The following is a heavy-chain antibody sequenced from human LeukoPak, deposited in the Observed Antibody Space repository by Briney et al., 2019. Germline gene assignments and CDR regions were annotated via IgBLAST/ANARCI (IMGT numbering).Heavy chain of an antibody. CDR2: ISYDGSNK. CDR1: GFTFSSYA. V-gene: IGHV3-30*01. CDR3: ARDHGGTYYFDY. J-gene: IGHJ4*02. D-gene: IGHD3-16*01. Sequence: PGGSLRLSCAASGFTFSSYAMHWVRQAPGKGLEWVAVISYDGSNKYYADSVKGRFTISRDNSKNTLYLQMNSLRAGDTAVYYCARDHGGTYYFDYWGQGTLVTVYS.